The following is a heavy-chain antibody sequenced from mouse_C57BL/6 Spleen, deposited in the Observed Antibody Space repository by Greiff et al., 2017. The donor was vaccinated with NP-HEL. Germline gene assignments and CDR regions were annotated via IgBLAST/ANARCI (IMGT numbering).Heavy chain of an antibody. Sequence: VQLVESGAELVKPGASVKISCKVSGYAFSSYWMNWVKQRPGKGLEWIGQIYPGDGDTNYNGKFKGKATLTADKSSSTAYMQLSSLTSEDSAVYFCARSGSPYAMDYWGQGTSVTVSS. V-gene: IGHV1-80*01. CDR1: GYAFSSYW. CDR3: ARSGSPYAMDY. CDR2: IYPGDGDT. J-gene: IGHJ4*01. D-gene: IGHD3-1*01.